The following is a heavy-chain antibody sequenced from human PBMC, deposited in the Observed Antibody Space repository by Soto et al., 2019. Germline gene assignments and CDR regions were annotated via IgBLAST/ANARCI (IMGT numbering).Heavy chain of an antibody. CDR3: ARPLLAYCGGDCYSDFDY. V-gene: IGHV3-48*02. D-gene: IGHD2-21*02. CDR2: ISSSSTI. Sequence: GGSLRLCCAASGVTFSSYSMNWVRQDPGKGPEWVSYISSSSTIYYADSVKGRFTISRDNAKNSLYLQMNSLRDEDTAVYYCARPLLAYCGGDCYSDFDYWGQGTLVTVSS. CDR1: GVTFSSYS. J-gene: IGHJ4*02.